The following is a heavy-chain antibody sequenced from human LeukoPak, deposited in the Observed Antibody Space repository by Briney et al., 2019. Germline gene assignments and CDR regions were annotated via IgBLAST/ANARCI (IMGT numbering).Heavy chain of an antibody. D-gene: IGHD1-14*01. CDR2: IYHSGST. CDR1: GGSISSSNR. Sequence: SGTLSLTCAVSGGSISSSNRWSWVRQPPGKGLEWIGEIYHSGSTNYNPSLKSRVTISVDKSKNQFSLKLSSVTAADTAVYYCASSPEGGSEPFDYWGQGTLVTVSS. V-gene: IGHV4-4*02. CDR3: ASSPEGGSEPFDY. J-gene: IGHJ4*02.